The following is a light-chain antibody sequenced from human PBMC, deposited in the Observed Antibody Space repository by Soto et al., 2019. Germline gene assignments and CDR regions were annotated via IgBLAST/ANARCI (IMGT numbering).Light chain of an antibody. Sequence: EIVLTQSPATLSLSPGERATLSCRASQSVSNYLAWYQQKPGQAPRLLIYDASNRATGIPARFSGSGSGTDFTLTISSLEPEDFAVYYCQHRINWPPRTFGQGTKVEVK. CDR1: QSVSNY. CDR3: QHRINWPPRT. V-gene: IGKV3-11*01. CDR2: DAS. J-gene: IGKJ1*01.